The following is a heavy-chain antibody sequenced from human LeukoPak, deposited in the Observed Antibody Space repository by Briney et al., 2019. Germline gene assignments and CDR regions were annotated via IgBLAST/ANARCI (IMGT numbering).Heavy chain of an antibody. V-gene: IGHV3-13*01. CDR1: GFTFSSYD. J-gene: IGHJ4*02. Sequence: GGSLRLSCAASGFTFSSYDMHWVRQATGKGLEWVSAIGTAGDTYYPGSVKGRFTISRENAKNSLYLQMNSLRAGDTAVYYCARATKNGVPNWNDPSALDYWGQGTLVTVSS. CDR3: ARATKNGVPNWNDPSALDY. D-gene: IGHD1-1*01. CDR2: IGTAGDT.